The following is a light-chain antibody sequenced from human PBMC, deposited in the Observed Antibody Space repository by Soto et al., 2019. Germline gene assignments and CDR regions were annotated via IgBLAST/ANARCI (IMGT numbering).Light chain of an antibody. CDR3: QQYGNSRWT. CDR2: GAS. J-gene: IGKJ1*01. CDR1: QSVSSNY. V-gene: IGKV3-20*01. Sequence: IVLAQSPGTLSLSPGERATLSCRASQSVSSNYLAWYQQKPGQAPRLLIFGASSRATGIPDRFSGSGSGTDFTLTISRLELEDFAVYYCQQYGNSRWTFGQGTKVEIK.